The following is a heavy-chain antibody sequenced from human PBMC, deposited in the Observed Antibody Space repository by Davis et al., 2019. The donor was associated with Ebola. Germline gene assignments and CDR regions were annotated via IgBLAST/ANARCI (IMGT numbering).Heavy chain of an antibody. CDR1: GGSISSGDYY. V-gene: IGHV4-30-4*01. D-gene: IGHD2-2*01. Sequence: SETLSLTCAVYGGSISSGDYYWSWIRQPPGKGLEWIGYIYYSGSTYYNPSLKSRVTISVDTSKNQFSLKLSSVTAADTAVYYCARERRIVVVPAAAHYYYYGMDVWGQGTTVTVSS. CDR3: ARERRIVVVPAAAHYYYYGMDV. CDR2: IYYSGST. J-gene: IGHJ6*02.